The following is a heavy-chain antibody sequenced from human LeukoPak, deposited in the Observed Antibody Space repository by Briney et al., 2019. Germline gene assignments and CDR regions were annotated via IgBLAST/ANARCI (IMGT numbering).Heavy chain of an antibody. Sequence: GGSLRLSCAASGFTFSSYAMSWVRQAPGKGLEWVSAISGSGGSTYYADSVKGRFTISRDNSKNTLYLQMNSLRAEDTAVYYCAKAIRGHYYYYYYMDVWGKGTTVTVSS. CDR2: ISGSGGST. CDR1: GFTFSSYA. V-gene: IGHV3-23*01. CDR3: AKAIRGHYYYYYYMDV. J-gene: IGHJ6*03.